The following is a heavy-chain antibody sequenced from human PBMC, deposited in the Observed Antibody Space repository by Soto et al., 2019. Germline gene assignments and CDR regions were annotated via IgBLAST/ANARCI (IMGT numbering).Heavy chain of an antibody. CDR3: AKIPPGYSYGYFYFDY. CDR2: ISGSGGST. V-gene: IGHV3-23*01. Sequence: GGSLRLSCAASGFTFSSYATSWVRQAPGKGLEWVSAISGSGGSTYYADSVKGRFTISRDNSKNTLYLQMNSLRAEDTAVYYYAKIPPGYSYGYFYFDYWGQGTLVTVSS. J-gene: IGHJ4*02. D-gene: IGHD5-18*01. CDR1: GFTFSSYA.